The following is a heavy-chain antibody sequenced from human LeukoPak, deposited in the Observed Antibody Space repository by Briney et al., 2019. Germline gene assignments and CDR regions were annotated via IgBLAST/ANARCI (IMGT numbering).Heavy chain of an antibody. CDR1: GGSISSYY. Sequence: PSETLSLTCTVSGGSISSYYWSWIRQPPGKGLEWIGYIYYSGSTNYNPSLKSRVTISIDTSKNQFSLKLSSVTAADTAVYYCARGRRITMVRGVIEYFQHWGQGTLVTVSS. CDR3: ARGRRITMVRGVIEYFQH. J-gene: IGHJ1*01. D-gene: IGHD3-10*01. V-gene: IGHV4-59*08. CDR2: IYYSGST.